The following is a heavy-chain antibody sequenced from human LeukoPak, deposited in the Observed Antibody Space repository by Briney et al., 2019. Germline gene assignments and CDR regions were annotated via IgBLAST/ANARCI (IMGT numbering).Heavy chain of an antibody. CDR1: GFTFSSYS. CDR3: ARVYWAGLTGTDAVDI. V-gene: IGHV3-21*01. J-gene: IGHJ3*02. Sequence: GGSLRLSCAASGFTFSSYSMHWVRQAPGKGLEWVSCISSRSSYIYYGDSVKGRFTISRDNANNSLYLQMNSLRAEDTAVYYCARVYWAGLTGTDAVDIWGQGTMVTVSS. CDR2: ISSRSSYI. D-gene: IGHD4-17*01.